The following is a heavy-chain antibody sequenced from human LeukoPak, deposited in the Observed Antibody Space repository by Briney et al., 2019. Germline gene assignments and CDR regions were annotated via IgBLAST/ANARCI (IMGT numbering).Heavy chain of an antibody. CDR1: GGSFSGYY. CDR3: ARHLGPADPFDY. CDR2: INHSGST. Sequence: PSETLSLTCAVYGGSFSGYYWSWIRQPPGKGLEWIGEINHSGSTNYNPSLKSRVTISVDTSKNQFSLKLSSVTAADTAVYYCARHLGPADPFDYWGQGTLVTVSS. D-gene: IGHD2-2*01. V-gene: IGHV4-34*01. J-gene: IGHJ4*02.